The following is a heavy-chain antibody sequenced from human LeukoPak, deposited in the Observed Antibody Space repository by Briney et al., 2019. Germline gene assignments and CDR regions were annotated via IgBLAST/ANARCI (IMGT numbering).Heavy chain of an antibody. D-gene: IGHD3-16*01. J-gene: IGHJ4*02. V-gene: IGHV3-15*07. CDR3: TTEYFGGFEY. Sequence: GGSLRLSCAASGFDFSGAYMNWVRQAPGKGLEWVGRVKNRGDGMATDYAAPVKGRFIISRDDSKKTVYLQMDSLKTEDTAVYFCTTEYFGGFEYWGQGTLVTVSS. CDR2: VKNRGDGMAT. CDR1: GFDFSGAY.